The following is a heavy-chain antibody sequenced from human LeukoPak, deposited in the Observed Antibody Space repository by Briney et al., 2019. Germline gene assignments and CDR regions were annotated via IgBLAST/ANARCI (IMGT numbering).Heavy chain of an antibody. CDR3: ARVFNLVGFDY. D-gene: IGHD2-8*02. Sequence: GGSLRLSCAASRFTFSSYSMNWVRQAPGKGLEWISYITSSTTTIYYADSVKGRFTISRDNAKNSLYLQMNSLRAEDTAVYYCARVFNLVGFDYWGQGILVTVSS. J-gene: IGHJ4*02. CDR2: ITSSTTTI. V-gene: IGHV3-48*01. CDR1: RFTFSSYS.